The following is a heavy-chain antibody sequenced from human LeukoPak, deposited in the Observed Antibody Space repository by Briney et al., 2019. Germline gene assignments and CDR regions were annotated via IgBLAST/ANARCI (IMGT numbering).Heavy chain of an antibody. CDR1: GYTFISYG. CDR2: ISAYNGNT. CDR3: ARRPIAAAGTSGSYDY. V-gene: IGHV1-18*01. Sequence: GASVKVSCKASGYTFISYGISWVRQAPGQGLEWMGWISAYNGNTNYAQKLQGRVTMTTDTSTSTAYMELRSLRSDDTAVYYCARRPIAAAGTSGSYDYWGQGTLVTVSS. J-gene: IGHJ4*02. D-gene: IGHD6-13*01.